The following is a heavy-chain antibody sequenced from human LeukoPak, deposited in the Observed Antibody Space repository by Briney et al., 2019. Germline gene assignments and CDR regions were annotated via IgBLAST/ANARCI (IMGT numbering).Heavy chain of an antibody. CDR2: IDHSGST. J-gene: IGHJ3*02. Sequence: SETLSLTCAVYGGSFSGYYWSWIRQPPGKGLEWIGEIDHSGSTNYNPSLKSRVTISVDTSKNQFSLKLRSVTAADTAVYYCARVGGITMIVVLITDAFDIWGQGTMVTVSS. CDR1: GGSFSGYY. D-gene: IGHD3-22*01. V-gene: IGHV4-34*01. CDR3: ARVGGITMIVVLITDAFDI.